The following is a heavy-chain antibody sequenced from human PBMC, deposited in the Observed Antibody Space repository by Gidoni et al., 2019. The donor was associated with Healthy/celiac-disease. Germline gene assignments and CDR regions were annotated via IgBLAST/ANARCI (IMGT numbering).Heavy chain of an antibody. D-gene: IGHD5-12*01. J-gene: IGHJ4*02. CDR1: GFSLSNARMG. Sequence: QVTLKESGPVLVKPTETLTLTCTVSGFSLSNARMGVSWIRQPPGKALAWLAHIFSNDEKSYSTALKSRLTISKDTSKSQVVLTMTNMDPVDTATYYFARISGYSGYGENDYWGQGTLVTVSS. CDR2: IFSNDEK. V-gene: IGHV2-26*01. CDR3: ARISGYSGYGENDY.